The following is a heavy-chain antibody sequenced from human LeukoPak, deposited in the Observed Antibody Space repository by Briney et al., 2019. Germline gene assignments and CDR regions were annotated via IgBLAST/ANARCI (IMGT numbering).Heavy chain of an antibody. CDR2: IKSKSDGGAT. CDR1: AFTFSNAW. J-gene: IGHJ4*02. Sequence: GGSLRPSCAASAFTFSNAWMSWVRQAPGKGLEWVDRIKSKSDGGATDYAAPVKGRFTISRDDSKNTLYLQMNSLKTEDTAVYYCSTAPAAVDYWGQGTLVTVSS. D-gene: IGHD6-25*01. CDR3: STAPAAVDY. V-gene: IGHV3-15*01.